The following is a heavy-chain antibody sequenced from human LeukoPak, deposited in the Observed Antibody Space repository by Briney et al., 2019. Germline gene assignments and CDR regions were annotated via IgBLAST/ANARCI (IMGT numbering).Heavy chain of an antibody. CDR2: ISYDGSNK. V-gene: IGHV3-30-3*01. CDR1: GFTFSSYA. Sequence: PGGSLRLSCAASGFTFSSYAMHWVRQAPGKGLEWVAVISYDGSNKYYADSVKGRFTISRDNSKNTLYLQMNSLRAEDTAVYYCARDHYADFWSGYYPGYFDYWGQGTLVTVSS. CDR3: ARDHYADFWSGYYPGYFDY. J-gene: IGHJ4*02. D-gene: IGHD3-3*01.